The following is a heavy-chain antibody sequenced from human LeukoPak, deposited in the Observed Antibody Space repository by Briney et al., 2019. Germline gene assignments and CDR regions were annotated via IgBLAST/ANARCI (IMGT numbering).Heavy chain of an antibody. V-gene: IGHV3-74*01. CDR1: GFTLSSYW. Sequence: PGGSLRLSCAASGFTLSSYWVHWVRQAPGKGLVWVARINRDGSTTTYADSVKGRFSISRDNAKNTLYLQMNSLRAEDTAVYYCARDHTGPQDYWGQGILVTVSS. CDR3: ARDHTGPQDY. J-gene: IGHJ4*02. D-gene: IGHD4-17*01. CDR2: INRDGSTT.